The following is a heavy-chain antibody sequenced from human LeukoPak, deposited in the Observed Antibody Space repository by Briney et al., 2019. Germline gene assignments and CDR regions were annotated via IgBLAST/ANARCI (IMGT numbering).Heavy chain of an antibody. CDR3: AKSVGSYYFDY. D-gene: IGHD4-17*01. Sequence: GGSLRLSCAASGFTFSSYGMHWVRQAPGKGLEWVAVISYDGSDKYYADSVKGRFTISRDNSKNTLYLQMNSLRAEDTAVYYCAKSVGSYYFDYWGQGTLVTVSS. J-gene: IGHJ4*02. CDR2: ISYDGSDK. V-gene: IGHV3-30*18. CDR1: GFTFSSYG.